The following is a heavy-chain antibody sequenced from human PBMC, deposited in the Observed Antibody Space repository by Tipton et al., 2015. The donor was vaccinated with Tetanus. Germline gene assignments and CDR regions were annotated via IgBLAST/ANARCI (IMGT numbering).Heavy chain of an antibody. V-gene: IGHV4-30-4*01. J-gene: IGHJ4*02. CDR3: ARRRGVYSGGYFDY. D-gene: IGHD1-26*01. Sequence: TLSLTCTVPGGSISSGDYYWSWIRQPPGKGLEWIGYIYYSGSTYYNPSLKSRVTISVDTSKNQFSLKLSSVTAADTAVYYCARRRGVYSGGYFDYWGQGTLVTVSS. CDR1: GGSISSGDYY. CDR2: IYYSGST.